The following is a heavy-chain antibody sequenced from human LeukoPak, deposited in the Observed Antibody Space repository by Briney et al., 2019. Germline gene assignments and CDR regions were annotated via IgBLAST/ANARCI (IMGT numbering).Heavy chain of an antibody. D-gene: IGHD3-9*01. V-gene: IGHV3-21*01. J-gene: IGHJ3*02. CDR1: GFTFSSYS. CDR3: ARDRTTISDAFDI. Sequence: PGGSLRLSCAASGFTFSSYSMNWVRQAPGKGLEWVSSISSSSSYIYYADSVHGRFTISRHNPKNSLYLQMNSLRAEDTAVYYCARDRTTISDAFDIWGQGTMVTVSS. CDR2: ISSSSSYI.